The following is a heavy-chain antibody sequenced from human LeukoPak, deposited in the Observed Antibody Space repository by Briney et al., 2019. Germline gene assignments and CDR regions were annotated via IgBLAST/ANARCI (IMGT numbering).Heavy chain of an antibody. CDR3: ARSSRYSYGLGSYYFDY. Sequence: SVKVSCKASGGTFSSYAISWVRQAPGQGFEWMGGIIPIFGTANYAQKFQGRVTITTDESTSTAYMELSSLRSEDTAVYYCARSSRYSYGLGSYYFDYWGRGTLVTVSS. J-gene: IGHJ4*02. CDR2: IIPIFGTA. V-gene: IGHV1-69*05. CDR1: GGTFSSYA. D-gene: IGHD5-18*01.